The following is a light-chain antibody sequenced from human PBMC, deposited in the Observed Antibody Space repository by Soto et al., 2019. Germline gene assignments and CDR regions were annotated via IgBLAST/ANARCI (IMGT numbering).Light chain of an antibody. Sequence: QLVLTQPPSASGTPGQTVTISCSGSSSNIGSNSVNWFQHLPGAVPKLLIFSNHQRPSGVPDRFSGSKSGTSASLAISGLQTEDDADYYCSACDDSLVVVFGGGTKLTVL. CDR2: SNH. CDR1: SSNIGSNS. CDR3: SACDDSLVVV. J-gene: IGLJ2*01. V-gene: IGLV1-44*01.